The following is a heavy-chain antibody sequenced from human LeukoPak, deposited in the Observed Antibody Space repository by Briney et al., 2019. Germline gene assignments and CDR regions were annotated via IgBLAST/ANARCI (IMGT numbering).Heavy chain of an antibody. CDR1: GGSISSSSYY. D-gene: IGHD2-8*01. V-gene: IGHV4-39*07. Sequence: PSETLSLTCTVSGGSISSSSYYWGWIRQPPGKGLEWSGSIYYSGSTYYNPSLKSRVTISVDTSKNQFSLKLSSVTAADTAVYYCARGYCTNAVCSLGPTQAWGQGTLVTVSS. J-gene: IGHJ4*02. CDR2: IYYSGST. CDR3: ARGYCTNAVCSLGPTQA.